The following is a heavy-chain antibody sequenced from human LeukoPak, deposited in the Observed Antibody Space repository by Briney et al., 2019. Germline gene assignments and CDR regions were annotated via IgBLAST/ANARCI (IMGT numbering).Heavy chain of an antibody. V-gene: IGHV3-33*06. CDR3: AKDLCKYSSSSFDY. J-gene: IGHJ4*02. Sequence: PGRSLRLSCAASGFTFSTYGMHWVRQAPGKGLEWVAVIWYDGYDKYYADSVKGRFTISRDNSKNTMYLHMNSLRAEDTALYYCAKDLCKYSSSSFDYWGQGTLVTVSS. CDR1: GFTFSTYG. D-gene: IGHD6-6*01. CDR2: IWYDGYDK.